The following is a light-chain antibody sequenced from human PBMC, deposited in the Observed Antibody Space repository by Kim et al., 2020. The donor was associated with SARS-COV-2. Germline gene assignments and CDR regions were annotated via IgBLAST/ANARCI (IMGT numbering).Light chain of an antibody. J-gene: IGKJ4*01. Sequence: DIQMTQSPSSLSASVGDRVTITCRASQSIRNYVNWYQHKPGKAPQLLIYGASNSHGGVPSRFSGSGSGTDFTFTITSLQPEDFATYYCQHSYIAPRTLGGGTKVEIK. CDR1: QSIRNY. CDR2: GAS. V-gene: IGKV1-39*01. CDR3: QHSYIAPRT.